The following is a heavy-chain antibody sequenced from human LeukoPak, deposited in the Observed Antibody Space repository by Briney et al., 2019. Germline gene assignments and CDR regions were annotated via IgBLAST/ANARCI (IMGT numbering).Heavy chain of an antibody. CDR3: AKDPRDHSYGWSWRYFDY. CDR2: ISGSGGST. J-gene: IGHJ4*02. Sequence: ETLSLTCAVSGGSISSSNWWSWVRQAPGKGLEWVSAISGSGGSTYYADSVKGRFTISRDNSKNTLYLQMNSLRAEDTAVYYCAKDPRDHSYGWSWRYFDYWGQGTLVTVSS. V-gene: IGHV3-23*01. D-gene: IGHD5-18*01. CDR1: GGSISSSN.